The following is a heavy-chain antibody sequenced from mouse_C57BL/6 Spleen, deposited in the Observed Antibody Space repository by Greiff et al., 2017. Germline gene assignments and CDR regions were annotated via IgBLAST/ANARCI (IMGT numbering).Heavy chain of an antibody. CDR1: GYTFTDYY. CDR3: ARGVNWGYDY. D-gene: IGHD4-1*01. CDR2: INPNNGGT. Sequence: VQLQQSGPELVKPGASVKISCKASGYTFTDYYMNWVKQSHGKSLEWIGDINPNNGGTSYNQKFKGKATLTVDKSSSTAYMELRSLTSEDSAVYDCARGVNWGYDYWGQGTTLTVSS. J-gene: IGHJ2*01. V-gene: IGHV1-26*01.